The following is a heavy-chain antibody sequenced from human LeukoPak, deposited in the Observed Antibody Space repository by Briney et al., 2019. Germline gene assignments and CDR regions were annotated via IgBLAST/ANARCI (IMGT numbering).Heavy chain of an antibody. CDR2: IYTSGST. V-gene: IGHV4-4*07. CDR3: ARDGYYDSSGYYGAFDI. Sequence: SETLSLTCTVSGGSISSYYWSWIRQPAGKGLEWIGRIYTSGSTNYNPSLKSRVTMSVDTSKNQFSLKLSSVTAADTAVYYCARDGYYDSSGYYGAFDIWGQGTMVTVSS. D-gene: IGHD3-22*01. J-gene: IGHJ3*02. CDR1: GGSISSYY.